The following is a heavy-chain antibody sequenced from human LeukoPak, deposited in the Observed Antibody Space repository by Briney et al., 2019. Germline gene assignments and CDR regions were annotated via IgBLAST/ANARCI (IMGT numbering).Heavy chain of an antibody. V-gene: IGHV3-30-3*01. J-gene: IGHJ6*03. CDR1: GFTFSNYV. CDR2: ISYDGINK. Sequence: GGSLRLSCEASGFTFSNYVIHWVRQAPGKGLEWLAVISYDGINKYYTDSVKGRFTISRDHSKTTVDLQMDSLGGADTAVYYCARSPTYYYMDVWGKGTTVTVSS. CDR3: ARSPTYYYMDV.